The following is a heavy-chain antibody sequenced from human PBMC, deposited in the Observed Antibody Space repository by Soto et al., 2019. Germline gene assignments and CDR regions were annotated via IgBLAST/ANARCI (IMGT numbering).Heavy chain of an antibody. CDR1: GGSISSDSYY. D-gene: IGHD5-18*01. CDR3: AHQEGGYSYAFFQS. J-gene: IGHJ5*02. Sequence: SETLSLTCTVSGGSISSDSYYWGWIRQSPEKGLEWIASISYSGSTYYNPTLKSRLIISVDTSKSQFSLKLSSVTAADTAVYYCAHQEGGYSYAFFQSWGQGSLVTVSS. CDR2: ISYSGST. V-gene: IGHV4-39*01.